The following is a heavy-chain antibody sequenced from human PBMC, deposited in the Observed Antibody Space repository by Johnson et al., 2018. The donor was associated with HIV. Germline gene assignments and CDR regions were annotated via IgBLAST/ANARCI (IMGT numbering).Heavy chain of an antibody. CDR2: IKSKTAGGTT. Sequence: EVQLVESGGGLVKPGGSLRLSCAASGFTFSNAWMSWVRQAPGTGLEWVGRIKSKTAGGTTDYAAPVTGRFTIPRDDSKNTLYLQMNSLKNEDTAVYYCARDSNPTAMIVLTFDALDIWGQGTMVTVSS. V-gene: IGHV3-15*01. CDR1: GFTFSNAW. J-gene: IGHJ3*02. CDR3: ARDSNPTAMIVLTFDALDI. D-gene: IGHD3-22*01.